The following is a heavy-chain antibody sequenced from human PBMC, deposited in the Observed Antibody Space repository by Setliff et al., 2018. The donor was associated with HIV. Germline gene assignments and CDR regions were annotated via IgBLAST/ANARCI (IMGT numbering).Heavy chain of an antibody. V-gene: IGHV1-46*01. CDR1: GYTFTNYY. D-gene: IGHD3-10*01. CDR2: LNPSGDST. Sequence: ASVKVSCKASGYTFTNYYVHWVRQAPGQGLEWMGILNPSGDSTAYAQKFQGRVTMTRDTSTSTVYMELSSLRSDDTAVYYCARGGYHGFGSYGDYWGQGTLITVSS. J-gene: IGHJ4*02. CDR3: ARGGYHGFGSYGDY.